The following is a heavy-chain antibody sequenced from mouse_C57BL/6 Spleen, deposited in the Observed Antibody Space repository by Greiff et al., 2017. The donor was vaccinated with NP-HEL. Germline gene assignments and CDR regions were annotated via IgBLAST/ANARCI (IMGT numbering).Heavy chain of an antibody. V-gene: IGHV5-17*01. J-gene: IGHJ2*01. Sequence: EVKLMESGGGLVKPGGSLNISCADTFFPLSDYGMHWVRQAPEKGLEWVAYISSGSSTIYYADTVKGRFTISRDNAKNTLFLQMTSLRSEDTAMYYCARELGHYCDYGGHGTTITRSS. CDR1: FFPLSDYG. CDR3: ARELGHYCDY. D-gene: IGHD4-1*01. CDR2: ISSGSSTI.